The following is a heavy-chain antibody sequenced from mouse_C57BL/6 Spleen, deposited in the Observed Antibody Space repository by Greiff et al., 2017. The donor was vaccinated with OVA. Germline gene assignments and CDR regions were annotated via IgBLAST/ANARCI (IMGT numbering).Heavy chain of an antibody. CDR1: GYTFTSYW. Sequence: QVQLQQPGAELVKPGASVKLSCKASGYTFTSYWMQWVKQRPGQGLEWIGEIDPSDSYTNYNQKFKGKATLTVDTSSSTAYMQLSSLTSEDSAVYYCARYRLAMDYWGQGTSVTISS. V-gene: IGHV1-50*01. CDR2: IDPSDSYT. J-gene: IGHJ4*01. CDR3: ARYRLAMDY. D-gene: IGHD3-2*02.